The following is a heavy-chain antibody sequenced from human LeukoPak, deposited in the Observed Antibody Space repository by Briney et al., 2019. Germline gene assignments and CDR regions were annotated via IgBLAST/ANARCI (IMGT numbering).Heavy chain of an antibody. D-gene: IGHD3-10*01. Sequence: ASVKVSCKASGYTLSSFAMHWVRQAPGQRLEWMGRLNAANGNSQYSQKFQDRVTITSDTSANTAYMELSSLRSEDTAVYYCARVPLDDASRHYYPHWGQGTLVTVSS. CDR1: GYTLSSFA. CDR3: ARVPLDDASRHYYPH. V-gene: IGHV1-3*01. CDR2: LNAANGNS. J-gene: IGHJ1*01.